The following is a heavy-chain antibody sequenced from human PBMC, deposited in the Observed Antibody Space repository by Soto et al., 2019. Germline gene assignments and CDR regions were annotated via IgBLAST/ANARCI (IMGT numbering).Heavy chain of an antibody. CDR3: AKMCSPSTALCEYVQH. CDR1: GFTFSSYA. J-gene: IGHJ1*01. CDR2: ISGSGGSK. Sequence: GGSLRLSCAASGFTFSSYAMSWVRQAPGKGLGWVSAISGSGGSKYYADSVKGRFTISRDNSKNTLYLQMNSLRAEDTAVYYCAKMCSPSTALCEYVQHWGQGTLVTVSS. V-gene: IGHV3-23*01. D-gene: IGHD2-15*01.